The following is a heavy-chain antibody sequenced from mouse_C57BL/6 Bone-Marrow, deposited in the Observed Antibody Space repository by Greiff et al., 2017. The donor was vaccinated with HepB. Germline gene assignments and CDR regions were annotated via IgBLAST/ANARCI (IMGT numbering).Heavy chain of an antibody. CDR2: INPSSGYT. D-gene: IGHD1-1*01. J-gene: IGHJ2*01. Sequence: QVQLKQSGAELAKPGASVKLSCKASGYTFTSYWMHWVTQRPGQGLEWIGYINPSSGYTKYNQKFKDKATLTADKSSSTAYMQLSSLTYEDSAVYYCAPLYFYGSSYVDYWGQGTTLTVSS. V-gene: IGHV1-7*01. CDR1: GYTFTSYW. CDR3: APLYFYGSSYVDY.